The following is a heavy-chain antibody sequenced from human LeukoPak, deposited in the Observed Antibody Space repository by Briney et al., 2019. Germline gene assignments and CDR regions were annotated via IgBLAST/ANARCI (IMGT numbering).Heavy chain of an antibody. CDR1: GFTFSSYA. V-gene: IGHV3-74*01. J-gene: IGHJ4*02. Sequence: QAGESLRLSCAASGFTFSSYAMSWVRQAPGKGLVWVSRINSDGSSTSYADSVKGRFTISRDNAKNTLYLQMNSLRAEDTALYYCAKAQYGDFYYFDYWGQGTLVTVSS. D-gene: IGHD4-17*01. CDR3: AKAQYGDFYYFDY. CDR2: INSDGSST.